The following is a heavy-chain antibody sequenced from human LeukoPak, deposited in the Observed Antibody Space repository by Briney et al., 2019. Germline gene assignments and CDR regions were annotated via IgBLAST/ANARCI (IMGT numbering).Heavy chain of an antibody. V-gene: IGHV3-23*05. D-gene: IGHD2-15*01. CDR1: GFTLSSYA. J-gene: IGHJ4*02. Sequence: GGSLRLACAAYGFTLSSYAMNWVRLFAGEGLEWVSASTDNGNTTYYADSVKGRFTVSRDNSKNTPYVQMNSLRAEDTAVYYCATLRLSDHFDYWGQGTLVTVSS. CDR3: ATLRLSDHFDY. CDR2: STDNGNTT.